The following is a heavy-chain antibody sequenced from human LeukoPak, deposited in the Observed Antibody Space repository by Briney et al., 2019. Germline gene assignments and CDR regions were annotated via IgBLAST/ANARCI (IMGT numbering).Heavy chain of an antibody. V-gene: IGHV4-61*01. CDR1: GVSISSGSYY. CDR2: IYYSGST. Sequence: PSQTLSLTCTVSGVSISSGSYYWSWIRQPPGKGLEWIGYIYYSGSTNYNPSLKSRVTISVDTSKNQFSLKLSSVTAADTAVYYCVREGWQWLVHAFDIWGQGTMVTGSS. D-gene: IGHD6-19*01. CDR3: VREGWQWLVHAFDI. J-gene: IGHJ3*02.